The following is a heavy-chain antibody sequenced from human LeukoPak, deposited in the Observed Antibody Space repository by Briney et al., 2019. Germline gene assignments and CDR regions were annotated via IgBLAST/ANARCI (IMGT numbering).Heavy chain of an antibody. D-gene: IGHD6-19*01. Sequence: GGSLRLSCAASGFTFSSYWMGWVRQAPGKGLEWVANIKQDRSEKYYVDSVKGRFTISRDNAKNSLYLQMNSLRAEDTAVYYCARDREAVADYYFDYWGQGTLVTVSS. V-gene: IGHV3-7*01. CDR3: ARDREAVADYYFDY. CDR1: GFTFSSYW. CDR2: IKQDRSEK. J-gene: IGHJ4*02.